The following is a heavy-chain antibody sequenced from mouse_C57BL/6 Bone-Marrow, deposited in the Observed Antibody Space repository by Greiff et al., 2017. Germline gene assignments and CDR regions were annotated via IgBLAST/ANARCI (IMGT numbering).Heavy chain of an antibody. Sequence: QVQLKESGAELMKPGASVKLSCKATGYTFTGYWIEWVKQRPGHGLEWIGEIFPGSGSNNYNEKFKGKATFTADTSSNTAYMQLSSLTTEDSAIYYCSRFHDYGSSDSCAYWGQGTLVTVSA. J-gene: IGHJ3*01. CDR3: SRFHDYGSSDSCAY. D-gene: IGHD1-1*01. CDR2: IFPGSGSN. V-gene: IGHV1-9*01. CDR1: GYTFTGYW.